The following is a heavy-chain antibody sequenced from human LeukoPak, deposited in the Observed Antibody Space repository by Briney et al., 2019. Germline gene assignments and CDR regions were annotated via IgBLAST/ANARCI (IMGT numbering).Heavy chain of an antibody. CDR1: GFTFSTHW. CDR3: ARGRRSVGP. J-gene: IGHJ5*02. D-gene: IGHD1-26*01. V-gene: IGHV3-7*01. CDR2: IKQDGSEK. Sequence: GGSLRLSCAASGFTFSTHWMSWVRQAPGKGLEWVANIKQDGSEKYYVDSVKGRFTISRDNAKNSLYLQMNSLRAEDTAVYYCARGRRSVGPWGQGTLVTVSS.